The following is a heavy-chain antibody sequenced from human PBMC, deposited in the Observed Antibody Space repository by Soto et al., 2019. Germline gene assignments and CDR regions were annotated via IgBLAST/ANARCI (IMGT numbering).Heavy chain of an antibody. D-gene: IGHD3-10*01. CDR2: IIPIFGTP. CDR3: ASDRDDYGSGNYYNRIDF. V-gene: IGHV1-69*01. CDR1: GGIFSTYA. Sequence: QVQLVQSGAEVKKPGSSVKVSCKASGGIFSTYAISWLRQAPGQGLEWMGGIIPIFGTPNYAQGFQGRVTITADEFTSTAYMELSRLRSEDTAVYYCASDRDDYGSGNYYNRIDFWGKGTLVTVSS. J-gene: IGHJ4*02.